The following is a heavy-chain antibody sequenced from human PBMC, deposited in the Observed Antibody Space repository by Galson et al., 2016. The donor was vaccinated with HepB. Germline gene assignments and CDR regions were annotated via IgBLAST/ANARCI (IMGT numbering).Heavy chain of an antibody. CDR3: ADAGNFDY. J-gene: IGHJ4*02. CDR1: GFAFSSYA. CDR2: ISTSGDNT. V-gene: IGHV3-23*01. D-gene: IGHD6-13*01. Sequence: SLRLSCAASGFAFSSYAMTWVRQAPGKGLEWVSAISTSGDNTYYVDSVKGRFTIFRDNSKNTLYLQTNSLRAEDTAVYYCADAGNFDYWGQGTLVTVSS.